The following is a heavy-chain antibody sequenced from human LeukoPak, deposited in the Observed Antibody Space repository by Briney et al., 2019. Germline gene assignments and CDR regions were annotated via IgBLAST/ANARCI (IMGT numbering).Heavy chain of an antibody. CDR1: GFIVSNNF. J-gene: IGHJ4*02. V-gene: IGHV3-53*01. CDR3: AGSPWDGIRGVGLDYLDY. Sequence: PGGSLRLSCAASGFIVSNNFMSWVRQAPGKGLEWVSVLYSAGSTFYVDSVKGRFTISRDNSKNMLFLQMNSLRDEDTAIYYCAGSPWDGIRGVGLDYLDYWGRGTLVTVSS. CDR2: LYSAGST. D-gene: IGHD1-26*01.